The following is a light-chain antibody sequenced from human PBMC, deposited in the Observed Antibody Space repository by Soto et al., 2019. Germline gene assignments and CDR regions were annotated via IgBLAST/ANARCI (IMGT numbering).Light chain of an antibody. CDR3: CTYAGSPYV. CDR1: SIDVGGYNY. CDR2: DVS. V-gene: IGLV2-11*01. J-gene: IGLJ1*01. Sequence: QSVLTQPRSGFLSPGQSVTISCPGNSIDVGGYNYVSWFQQHPGKAPKLMIYDVSKRPSGVPDRFSGSKSGNTASLTISGLQAEYEADYYCCTYAGSPYVSVTGTKVPV.